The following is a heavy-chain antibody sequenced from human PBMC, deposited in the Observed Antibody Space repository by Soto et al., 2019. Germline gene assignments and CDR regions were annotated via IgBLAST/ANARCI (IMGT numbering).Heavy chain of an antibody. CDR1: GTIFSSYT. CDR2: ISPILGET. J-gene: IGHJ6*01. D-gene: IGHD3-16*01. Sequence: QVQLVQSGAEVKKPGSSVRVSCKASGTIFSSYTISWVRQAPGQGLEWMGRISPILGETNSAQKFQDRVTLTADKSTNTAYMELNSLRLEDTAVYYCARGLGGRIDGWGQGNTVTVSS. CDR3: ARGLGGRIDG. V-gene: IGHV1-69*08.